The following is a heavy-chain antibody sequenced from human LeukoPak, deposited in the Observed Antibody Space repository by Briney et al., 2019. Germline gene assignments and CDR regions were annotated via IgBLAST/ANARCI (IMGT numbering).Heavy chain of an antibody. V-gene: IGHV3-48*03. D-gene: IGHD3-10*01. CDR1: GFTFSSYE. Sequence: GGSLRLSCAASGFTFSSYEMNWVRQAPGKGLEWVSYISSSGSTIYYADSVKGRFTISRDNSKNTLYLQMNSLRAEDTAVYYCARTYYYGSGSYYNGYFDYWGQGTLVTVSS. CDR2: ISSSGSTI. CDR3: ARTYYYGSGSYYNGYFDY. J-gene: IGHJ4*02.